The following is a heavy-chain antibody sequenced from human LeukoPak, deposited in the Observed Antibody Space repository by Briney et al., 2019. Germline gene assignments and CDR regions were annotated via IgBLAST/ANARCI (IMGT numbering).Heavy chain of an antibody. Sequence: GGSLRLSCAASGFTFSSYSMNWVRQAPGKGLEWVSYISSSSSTIYYADSVKGRFTISRDNAKNSLYLEMNSLRAEDTAVYYCARDISPSGIAARSTEYFQHWGQGTLVTVSS. J-gene: IGHJ1*01. CDR1: GFTFSSYS. CDR2: ISSSSSTI. V-gene: IGHV3-48*01. CDR3: ARDISPSGIAARSTEYFQH. D-gene: IGHD6-6*01.